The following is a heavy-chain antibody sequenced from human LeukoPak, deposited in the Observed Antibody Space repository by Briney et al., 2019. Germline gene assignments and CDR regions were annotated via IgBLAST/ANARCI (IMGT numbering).Heavy chain of an antibody. CDR3: ARSIALAGDGYFDY. CDR1: GDCVSSSTAA. J-gene: IGHJ4*02. D-gene: IGHD6-19*01. Sequence: SQTLSLTCAISGDCVSSSTAAWNWIRQSPSRGLEWLGRTLYRSKWYNDYAVSVKSRIIINPDTSKNQFSLQLNSVTPEDTAVYYCARSIALAGDGYFDYWGQGTVVPVSS. V-gene: IGHV6-1*01. CDR2: TLYRSKWYN.